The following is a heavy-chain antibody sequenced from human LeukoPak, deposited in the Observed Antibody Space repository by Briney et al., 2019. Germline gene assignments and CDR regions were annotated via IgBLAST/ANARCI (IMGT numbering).Heavy chain of an antibody. D-gene: IGHD6-19*01. CDR3: AKESIGSGWVWAY. V-gene: IGHV3-23*01. CDR1: GFTFSSYA. Sequence: SGASLRLFCAASGFTFSSYAMSWVRQAPGKGLEWVSAISGSGGSTYYADSVKGRFTISRDNSKNTLYLQMNSLRAEDTAVYYCAKESIGSGWVWAYWGQGTLVTVSS. CDR2: ISGSGGST. J-gene: IGHJ4*02.